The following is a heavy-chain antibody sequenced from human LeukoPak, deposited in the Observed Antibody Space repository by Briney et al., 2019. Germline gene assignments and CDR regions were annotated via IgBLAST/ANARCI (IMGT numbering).Heavy chain of an antibody. CDR3: AGGPYTAALDY. Sequence: SETLSLTCTVSGGSISSYYWSWIRQPPGKGLEWIGYIYYSGSTNYNPSLKSRVTISVDTSKNQFSLKLSSVTAADTAVYYCAGGPYTAALDYWGQETLVTVSS. J-gene: IGHJ4*02. D-gene: IGHD6-6*01. V-gene: IGHV4-59*01. CDR1: GGSISSYY. CDR2: IYYSGST.